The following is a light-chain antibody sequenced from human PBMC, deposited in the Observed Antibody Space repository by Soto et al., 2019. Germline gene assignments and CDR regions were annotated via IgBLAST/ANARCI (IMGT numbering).Light chain of an antibody. J-gene: IGKJ4*01. CDR1: QSVSSN. Sequence: EIVMTQSPATLSVSPGERATLSCRASQSVSSNLAWYQQKPGQAPRLLIYHASNRTTGIPVRFSGSGSETEFTLTISSLQPEDFAVYYCQQYKKWTLTFGGGTKVEIK. CDR2: HAS. CDR3: QQYKKWTLT. V-gene: IGKV3-15*01.